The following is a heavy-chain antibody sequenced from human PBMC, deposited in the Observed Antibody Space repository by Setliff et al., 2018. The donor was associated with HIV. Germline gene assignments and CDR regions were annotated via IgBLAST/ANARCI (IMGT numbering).Heavy chain of an antibody. J-gene: IGHJ2*01. CDR2: ISTSGST. Sequence: SETLSLTCIVSGASISTYSWSWIRQSPGKGLEYIGYISTSGSTNYNPSLKSRVTISLDTSKNQFSLKLTSVTAADTAVYYCARHPDSGFYYTPLLNNGYFDLWGPGTLVTVSS. D-gene: IGHD3-22*01. CDR3: ARHPDSGFYYTPLLNNGYFDL. V-gene: IGHV4-4*09. CDR1: GASISTYS.